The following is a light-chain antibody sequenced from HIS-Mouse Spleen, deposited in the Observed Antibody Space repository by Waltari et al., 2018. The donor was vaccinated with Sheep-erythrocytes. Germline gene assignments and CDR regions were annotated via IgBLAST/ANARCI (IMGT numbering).Light chain of an antibody. CDR1: SSDVGGYNY. J-gene: IGLJ1*01. CDR3: CSYAGSYNHV. V-gene: IGLV2-11*01. CDR2: DVS. Sequence: QSALTQPRSVSGSPGQSVTISCTGTSSDVGGYNYVSWYQQHPGKAPKVMIYDVSKRPSGGPDRFSSSKSGNTASLTISGLQAEDEADYYCCSYAGSYNHVFATGTKVTVL.